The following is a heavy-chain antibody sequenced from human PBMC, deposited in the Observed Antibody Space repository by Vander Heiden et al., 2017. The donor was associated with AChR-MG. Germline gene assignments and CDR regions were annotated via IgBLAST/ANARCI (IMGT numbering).Heavy chain of an antibody. J-gene: IGHJ3*02. V-gene: IGHV1-69*01. Sequence: QVQLVQSGAEVKKPGSSVKVYCKASGGTFSSYAISWVRQAPGQGREWMGGIIPIFGTANYAQKFQGRVTITADESTSTAYMELSSLRSEDTAVYYCATMRDYATGITTWGDAFDIWGQGTMVTVSS. CDR2: IIPIFGTA. CDR3: ATMRDYATGITTWGDAFDI. D-gene: IGHD4-17*01. CDR1: GGTFSSYA.